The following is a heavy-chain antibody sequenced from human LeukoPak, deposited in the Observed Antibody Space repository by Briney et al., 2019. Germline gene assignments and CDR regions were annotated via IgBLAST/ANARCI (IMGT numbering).Heavy chain of an antibody. CDR2: ISSSSGYI. J-gene: IGHJ3*02. CDR3: ALKEAFDI. CDR1: GFTFSSYS. Sequence: GGSLRLSCAASGFTFSSYSMNWVRQAPGKGLEWVSSISSSSGYIYYADSVKGRFTISRDNAKNSLYLQMNSLRAEDTAVYYCALKEAFDIWGQGTMVTVSS. V-gene: IGHV3-21*01.